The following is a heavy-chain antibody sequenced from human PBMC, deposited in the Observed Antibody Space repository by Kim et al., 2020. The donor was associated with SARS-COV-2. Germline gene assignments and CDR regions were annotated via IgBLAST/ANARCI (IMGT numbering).Heavy chain of an antibody. D-gene: IGHD4-17*01. V-gene: IGHV3-23*01. J-gene: IGHJ4*02. CDR3: AKESGNDYGKQLGY. Sequence: AGSVSGQFTTSRDNSKNTIYLQMNILRADDTAVYYCAKESGNDYGKQLGYWGQGTLVTVSS.